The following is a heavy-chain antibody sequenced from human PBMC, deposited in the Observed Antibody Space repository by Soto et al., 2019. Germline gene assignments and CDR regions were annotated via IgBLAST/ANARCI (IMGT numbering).Heavy chain of an antibody. CDR1: GGTFSSYA. V-gene: IGHV1-69*06. J-gene: IGHJ4*02. CDR2: IIPIFGTA. CDR3: ARESGFGELTPGHMTYYFDY. D-gene: IGHD3-10*01. Sequence: GASVKVSCKASGGTFSSYAISWVRQAPGQGLEWMGGIIPIFGTANYAQKFQGRVTITADKSTSTAYMELSSLRPEATAVYYCARESGFGELTPGHMTYYFDYWGQGTLVTVSS.